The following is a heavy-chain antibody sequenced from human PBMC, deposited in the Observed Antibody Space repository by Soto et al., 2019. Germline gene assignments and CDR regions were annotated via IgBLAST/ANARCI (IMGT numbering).Heavy chain of an antibody. Sequence: QVQLVESGGGVVQPGRSLRLSCAASGFTFSSYAMHWVRQAPGKGLEWVAVISYDGSNKYYADSVKGRFTISRDKSKNTLYLQMNSLRAEDTAVYYCARDGIAAAGSFDYWGPGTLVTVSS. CDR2: ISYDGSNK. D-gene: IGHD6-13*01. CDR1: GFTFSSYA. J-gene: IGHJ4*02. CDR3: ARDGIAAAGSFDY. V-gene: IGHV3-30-3*01.